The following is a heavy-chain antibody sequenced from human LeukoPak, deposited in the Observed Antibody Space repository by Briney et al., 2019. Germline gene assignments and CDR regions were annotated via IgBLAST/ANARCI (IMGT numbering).Heavy chain of an antibody. CDR3: ARVPDIGGD. CDR2: ISHDGSNT. V-gene: IGHV3-30*03. CDR1: GFTFSRSA. D-gene: IGHD2-15*01. J-gene: IGHJ4*02. Sequence: PGRSLRLSCAASGFTFSRSAVHWVRQAPGKGLEWVAVISHDGSNTDYTDSVKGRFTISRDNAKNSLYLQMNSLRAEDTAVYYCARVPDIGGDWGQGTLVTVSS.